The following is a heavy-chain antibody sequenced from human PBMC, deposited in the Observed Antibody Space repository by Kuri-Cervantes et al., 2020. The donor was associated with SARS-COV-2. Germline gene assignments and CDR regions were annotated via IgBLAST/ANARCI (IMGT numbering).Heavy chain of an antibody. J-gene: IGHJ4*02. CDR2: ISVSGGST. CDR3: AKALSGCAGDCPTR. Sequence: GESLKISCAASGFTFTTYAMTWVRQAPGKGPEWVSSISVSGGSTYYANSVKGRLTISRDNSKNTLYLQMNSLRAEDTAVYYCAKALSGCAGDCPTRWGQGTLVTVSS. CDR1: GFTFTTYA. D-gene: IGHD2-21*01. V-gene: IGHV3-23*01.